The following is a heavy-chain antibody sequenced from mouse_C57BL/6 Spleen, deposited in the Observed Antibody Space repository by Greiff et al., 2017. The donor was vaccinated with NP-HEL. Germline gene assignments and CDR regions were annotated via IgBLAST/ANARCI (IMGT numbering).Heavy chain of an antibody. Sequence: VKLVESGAELVRPGASVTLSCKASGYTFTDYEMHWVKQTPVHGLEWIGAIDPETGGTAYNQKFKGKAILTADKSSSTAYMELRSLTSEDSAVYYCTRYPLITTVVGGFDVWGTGTTVTVSS. CDR2: IDPETGGT. D-gene: IGHD1-1*01. V-gene: IGHV1-15*01. CDR1: GYTFTDYE. CDR3: TRYPLITTVVGGFDV. J-gene: IGHJ1*03.